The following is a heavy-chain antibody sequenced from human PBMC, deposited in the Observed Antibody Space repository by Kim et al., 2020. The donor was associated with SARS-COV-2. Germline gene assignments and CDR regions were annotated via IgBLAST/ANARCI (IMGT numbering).Heavy chain of an antibody. D-gene: IGHD6-13*01. CDR3: ARDLRGSFSSSWYPGDY. Sequence: ASVKVSCKASGYTFTSYAMNWVRQAPGQGLEWMGWINTNTGNPTYAQGFTGRFVFSLDTSVSTAYLQISSLKAEDTAVYYCARDLRGSFSSSWYPGDYWGQGTLVTVSS. CDR1: GYTFTSYA. J-gene: IGHJ4*02. V-gene: IGHV7-4-1*02. CDR2: INTNTGNP.